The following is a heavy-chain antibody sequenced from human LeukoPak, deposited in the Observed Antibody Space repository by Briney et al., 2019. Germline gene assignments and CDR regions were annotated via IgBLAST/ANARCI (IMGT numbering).Heavy chain of an antibody. CDR1: GFTFSSYA. D-gene: IGHD3-22*01. Sequence: SGGSLRLSCAASGFTFSSYAMSWVRQAPGKGLEWVSFISPSGDRTSNADSVEGRFTISRDSTRNTLYLQMNSLRDEDTGVYYCAIMHGYYDGSGFWVQWGQGTLVTVSS. CDR2: ISPSGDRT. J-gene: IGHJ4*02. V-gene: IGHV3-23*01. CDR3: AIMHGYYDGSGFWVQ.